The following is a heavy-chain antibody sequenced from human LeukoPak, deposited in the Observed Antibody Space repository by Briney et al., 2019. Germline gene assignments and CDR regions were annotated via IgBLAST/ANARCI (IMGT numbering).Heavy chain of an antibody. CDR3: ARDVYDFWSGYYD. J-gene: IGHJ4*02. CDR2: IYTSGST. Sequence: SETLSLTCTVSGGSISSGAYYYNWIRQPAGKGLEWIGRIYTSGSTNYNPSLKSRLTISVDTSKNQFSLKLSPVTAADTAVYYCARDVYDFWSGYYDWGPGTLVTVSS. D-gene: IGHD3-3*01. V-gene: IGHV4-61*02. CDR1: GGSISSGAYY.